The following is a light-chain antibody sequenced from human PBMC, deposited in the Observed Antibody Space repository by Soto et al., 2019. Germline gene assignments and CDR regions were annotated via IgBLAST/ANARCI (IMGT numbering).Light chain of an antibody. Sequence: ESILTQSPGTLALSPGAGATLSCRASQTVNRNYLAWYHHRPGQPPRLLIYGVSNRASGVPDRFSGDGSGTEFTLPIGRLYPDDVGVYYCQQDIDSPRTFGGG. CDR2: GVS. V-gene: IGKV3-20*01. CDR1: QTVNRNY. J-gene: IGKJ4*02. CDR3: QQDIDSPRT.